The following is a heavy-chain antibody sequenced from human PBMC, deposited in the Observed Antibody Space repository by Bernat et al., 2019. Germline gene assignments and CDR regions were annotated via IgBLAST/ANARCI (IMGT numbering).Heavy chain of an antibody. CDR1: GGSISSSSYY. Sequence: QLQLQESGPGLVKPSETLSLTCTVSGGSISSSSYYWGWIRQPPGKGLEWIGSIYYSGSTYYNPSLKSRVTISGDTSKTQFSLKLSSVTAADTAVYYCASGVYYYDSSGYYLDYWGQGTLVTVSS. J-gene: IGHJ4*02. D-gene: IGHD3-22*01. CDR2: IYYSGST. CDR3: ASGVYYYDSSGYYLDY. V-gene: IGHV4-39*01.